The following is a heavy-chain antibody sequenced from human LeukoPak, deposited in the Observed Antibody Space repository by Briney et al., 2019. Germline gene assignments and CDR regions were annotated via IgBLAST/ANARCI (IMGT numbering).Heavy chain of an antibody. D-gene: IGHD3-3*01. CDR2: INHSGST. CDR3: ARRSAYSYFQH. CDR1: GGSFSGYY. V-gene: IGHV4-34*01. Sequence: SETLSLTRAVYGGSFSGYYWSWIRQPPGKGLEWIGEINHSGSTNYNPSLKSRVTISVDTSKNQFSLKLSSVTAADTAVYYCARRSAYSYFQHWGQGTLVTVSS. J-gene: IGHJ1*01.